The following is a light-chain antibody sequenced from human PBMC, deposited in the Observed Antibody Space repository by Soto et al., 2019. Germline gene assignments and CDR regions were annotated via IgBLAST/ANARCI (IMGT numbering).Light chain of an antibody. CDR1: ISYFVVYNY. V-gene: IGLV2-14*01. CDR3: SSHTISSALQV. CDR2: GVS. J-gene: IGLJ1*01. Sequence: QSVMIQPACMSGSPGQSITISCTGTISYFVVYNYVSWYQQHPGKAPKLMIYGVSNRPSGVSNRFSGSKSGNTASLTISGLQADDEADYYCSSHTISSALQVFGTGTKVTVL.